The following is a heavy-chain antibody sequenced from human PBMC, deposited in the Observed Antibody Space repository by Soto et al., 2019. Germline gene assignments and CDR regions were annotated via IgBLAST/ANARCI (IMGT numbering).Heavy chain of an antibody. CDR3: ARAGHIVVVTDFDY. J-gene: IGHJ4*02. D-gene: IGHD2-21*02. CDR1: GFTFSSYW. CDR2: IKQDGSEK. V-gene: IGHV3-7*01. Sequence: EVQLVESGGGLVQPGGSLRLSCAASGFTFSSYWMSWVRQAPGKGLEWVANIKQDGSEKYYVDSVKGRFTISRDNDKNSLYLQMNRLRAEDTAVFYCARAGHIVVVTDFDYWGQGTLVTVSS.